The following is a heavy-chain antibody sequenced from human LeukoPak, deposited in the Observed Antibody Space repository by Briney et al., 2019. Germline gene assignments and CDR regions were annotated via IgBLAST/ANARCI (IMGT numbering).Heavy chain of an antibody. CDR2: IYSTGST. CDR3: ARQIASAGTAGFDF. CDR1: GGSISSYY. V-gene: IGHV4-4*07. D-gene: IGHD6-13*01. Sequence: SETLSLTCTVSGGSISSYYWGWIRQPAGKGLEWIGRIYSTGSTNYNPSLKSRVTMSVDTSKNQFSLRLRSVTAADTAVYYCARQIASAGTAGFDFWGQGALVTDSS. J-gene: IGHJ4*02.